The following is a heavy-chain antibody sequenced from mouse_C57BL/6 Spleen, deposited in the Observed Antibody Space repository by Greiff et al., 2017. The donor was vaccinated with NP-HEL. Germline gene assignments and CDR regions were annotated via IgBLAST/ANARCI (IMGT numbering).Heavy chain of an antibody. CDR2: ISAGGSYT. CDR1: GFTFSSYA. J-gene: IGHJ1*03. Sequence: EVQLVESGGGLVKPGGSLKLSCAASGFTFSSYAMSWVRQTPEKRLEWVATISAGGSYTYYPDNVKGRFTISRDNAKNNLYLQMSHLKSEDTAMYYCAREGDYYGSRYWYFDVWGTGTTVTVSS. D-gene: IGHD1-1*01. V-gene: IGHV5-4*01. CDR3: AREGDYYGSRYWYFDV.